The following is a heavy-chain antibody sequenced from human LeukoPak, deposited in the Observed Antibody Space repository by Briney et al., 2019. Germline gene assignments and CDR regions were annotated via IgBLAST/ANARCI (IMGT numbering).Heavy chain of an antibody. Sequence: PSETLSLTCTVSGGSISSSSYYWGWIRQPPGKGLEWIGSIYYSGSTYYNPSLKSRVTISVDTSKNQFSLKLSSVTAADTAVYYCARHGDIAARPEWLRSGWFDPWGQGTLVTVSS. CDR1: GGSISSSSYY. CDR2: IYYSGST. D-gene: IGHD6-6*01. CDR3: ARHGDIAARPEWLRSGWFDP. V-gene: IGHV4-39*01. J-gene: IGHJ5*02.